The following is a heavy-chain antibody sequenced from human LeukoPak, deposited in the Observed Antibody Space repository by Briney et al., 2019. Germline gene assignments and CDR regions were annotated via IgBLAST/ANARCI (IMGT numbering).Heavy chain of an antibody. CDR1: GFTFSSYG. CDR2: ISGSGGST. Sequence: GGTLRLSCAASGFTFSSYGMSWVRQAPGKGLEWVSAISGSGGSTYYADSVKGRFTISRDNSKSTLYLQMNSLRAEDTAVYYCAIKGSSGWPYYFDYWGQGTLVTVSS. V-gene: IGHV3-23*01. CDR3: AIKGSSGWPYYFDY. J-gene: IGHJ4*02. D-gene: IGHD6-19*01.